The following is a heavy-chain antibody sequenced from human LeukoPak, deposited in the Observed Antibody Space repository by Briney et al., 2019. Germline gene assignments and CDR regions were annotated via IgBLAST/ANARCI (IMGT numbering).Heavy chain of an antibody. J-gene: IGHJ4*02. V-gene: IGHV3-30*18. CDR3: AKDRSGMAYHFDL. Sequence: GGSLRLSCEVSGFTFNTYGIHWVRQTPGKGLEWVALITYDGTKTWYTDSVKGRFTISRDNSKNTLYLQMDSLRAEDTAVYYCAKDRSGMAYHFDLWGQGTLVTVSS. CDR1: GFTFNTYG. D-gene: IGHD2-2*02. CDR2: ITYDGTKT.